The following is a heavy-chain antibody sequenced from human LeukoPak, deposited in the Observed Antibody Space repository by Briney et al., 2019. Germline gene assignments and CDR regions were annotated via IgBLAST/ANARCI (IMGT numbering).Heavy chain of an antibody. D-gene: IGHD6-6*01. CDR3: ARGGSSSPFDY. CDR2: ISAYNGNT. V-gene: IGHV1-18*04. Sequence: ASVKVSCKASGYSFTDYYMHWVRQAPGQGLEWMGWISAYNGNTNYAQKLQGRVTMTTDTSTSTAYMELRSLRSDDTAVYYCARGGSSSPFDYWGQGTLVTVSS. CDR1: GYSFTDYY. J-gene: IGHJ4*02.